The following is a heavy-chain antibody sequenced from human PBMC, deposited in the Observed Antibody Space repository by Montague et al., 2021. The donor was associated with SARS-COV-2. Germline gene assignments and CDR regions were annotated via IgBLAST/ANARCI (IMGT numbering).Heavy chain of an antibody. CDR1: VHYGTSDLW. V-gene: IGHV4-38-2*01. Sequence: SETLSLTCAVDVHYGTSDLWRRSEKHPSELQAPPDIVCRPHSGEIFYTAALRSRVTISVDTSRNQFSLILTSVTVADTAVYYCARHLQREFFDFWGQGAMVTVSS. CDR2: RPHSGEI. J-gene: IGHJ3*01. CDR3: ARHLQREFFDF. D-gene: IGHD1-1*01.